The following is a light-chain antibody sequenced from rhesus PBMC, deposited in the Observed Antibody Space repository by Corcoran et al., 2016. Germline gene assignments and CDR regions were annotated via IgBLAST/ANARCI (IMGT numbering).Light chain of an antibody. J-gene: IGKJ2*01. Sequence: DIQMTQSPSSLSASVGDRVTITCRASQGISSWLAWYQQKPGKAPKLLINKASRLQSGVPSRFSGSGSGTDFTLTSSSLQPEDVATDYCLQTYTSPYSLGQGTRGEIK. CDR3: LQTYTSPYS. CDR1: QGISSW. V-gene: IGKV1-21*01. CDR2: KAS.